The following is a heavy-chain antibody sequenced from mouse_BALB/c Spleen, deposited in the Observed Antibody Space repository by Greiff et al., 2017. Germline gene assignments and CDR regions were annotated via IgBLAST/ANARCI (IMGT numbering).Heavy chain of an antibody. CDR1: GFSLTSYG. J-gene: IGHJ4*01. Sequence: VKLVESGPGLVAPSQSLSITCTVSGFSLTSYGVHWVRQPPGKGLEWLGVIWAGGSTNYNSALMSRLSISKDNSKSQVFLKMNSLQTDDTAMYYCARDGGFITTGYYAMDYWGQGTSVTVSS. CDR2: IWAGGST. V-gene: IGHV2-9*02. D-gene: IGHD1-1*01. CDR3: ARDGGFITTGYYAMDY.